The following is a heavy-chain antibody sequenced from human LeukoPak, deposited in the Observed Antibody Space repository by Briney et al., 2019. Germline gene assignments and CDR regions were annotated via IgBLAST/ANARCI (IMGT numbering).Heavy chain of an antibody. J-gene: IGHJ3*02. D-gene: IGHD6-19*01. CDR1: GGSFSGYY. CDR3: ASYSSGWDGGVAFDI. V-gene: IGHV4-34*01. Sequence: SETLSLTCAVYGGSFSGYYWSWIRQPPGKGLEWIGEINHSGGTNYNPSLKSRVTISVDTSKNQFSLKLSSVTAADTAVYYCASYSSGWDGGVAFDIWGQGTMVTVSS. CDR2: INHSGGT.